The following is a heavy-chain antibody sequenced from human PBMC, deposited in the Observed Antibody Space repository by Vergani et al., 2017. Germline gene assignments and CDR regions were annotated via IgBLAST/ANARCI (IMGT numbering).Heavy chain of an antibody. V-gene: IGHV1-69*04. CDR3: ARSRTTYPEPLLAPYYFDY. D-gene: IGHD1-7*01. CDR2: IIPILGIA. CDR1: GGTFSSYA. J-gene: IGHJ4*02. Sequence: QVQLVQSGAEVKKPGSSVKVSCKASGGTFSSYAISWVRQAPGQRLEWMGRIIPILGIANYAQKFQGRVSITADKSTSTAYMELSSLRAEDTAVYYCARSRTTYPEPLLAPYYFDYWGQGTLVTVSS.